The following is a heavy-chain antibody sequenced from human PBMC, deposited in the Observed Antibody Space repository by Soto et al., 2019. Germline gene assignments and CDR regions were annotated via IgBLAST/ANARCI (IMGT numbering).Heavy chain of an antibody. CDR1: GFTFSSYE. J-gene: IGHJ4*02. D-gene: IGHD6-19*01. V-gene: IGHV3-48*03. CDR3: ARDRVGWYTRGPYYFDY. Sequence: SGGSLRLSCAAPGFTFSSYEMNWVRQAPGKGLEWVSYISSSGSTIYYADSVKGRFTISRDNAKNSLYLQMNSLRAEDTAVYYCARDRVGWYTRGPYYFDYWGQGTLVTVSS. CDR2: ISSSGSTI.